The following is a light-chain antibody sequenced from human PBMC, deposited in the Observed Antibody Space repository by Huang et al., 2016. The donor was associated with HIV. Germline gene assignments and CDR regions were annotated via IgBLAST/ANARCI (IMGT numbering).Light chain of an antibody. CDR2: LGS. V-gene: IGKV2-28*01. Sequence: DVVMTQSPLSLPVPPGEPASISCRSSQSLRHRNGLNYLDWHLQKPGQSPQLLIHLGSSRASGVPDRFRGGGSGTDFSLNISRVEAEDAGIYYCMEALQTPYTFGQGTKLEIK. J-gene: IGKJ2*01. CDR3: MEALQTPYT. CDR1: QSLRHRNGLNY.